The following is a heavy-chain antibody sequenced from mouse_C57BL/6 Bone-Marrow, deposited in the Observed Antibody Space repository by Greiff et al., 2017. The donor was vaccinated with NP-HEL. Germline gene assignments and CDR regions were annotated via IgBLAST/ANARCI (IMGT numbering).Heavy chain of an antibody. CDR3: ALIYYGYDWDRPLAMDY. D-gene: IGHD2-2*01. CDR1: GYTFTSYW. CDR2: IDPNSGGT. Sequence: QVHVKQPGAELVKPGASVKLSCKASGYTFTSYWMHWVKQRPGRGLEWIGRIDPNSGGTKYNEKFKSKATLTVDKPSSTAYMQLSSLTSEDSAVYYCALIYYGYDWDRPLAMDYWGQGTSVTVSS. J-gene: IGHJ4*01. V-gene: IGHV1-72*01.